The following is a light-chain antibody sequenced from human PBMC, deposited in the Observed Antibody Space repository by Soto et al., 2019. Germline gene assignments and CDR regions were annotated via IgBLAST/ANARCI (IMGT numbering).Light chain of an antibody. CDR3: QQTYTTPRT. CDR2: ATS. Sequence: DTQMTQSPSYLSASVGDRISITCRASQTASNYVNWYQQKPGNAPTLLISATSTLQSGVPSRFRGSGSGTDFTLTITSLQPEDFATYYCQQTYTTPRTFGQGTKVAIK. J-gene: IGKJ1*01. CDR1: QTASNY. V-gene: IGKV1-39*01.